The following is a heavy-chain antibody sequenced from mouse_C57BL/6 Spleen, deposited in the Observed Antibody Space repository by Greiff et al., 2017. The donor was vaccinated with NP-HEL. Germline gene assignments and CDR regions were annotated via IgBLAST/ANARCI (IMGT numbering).Heavy chain of an antibody. CDR1: GYAFSSSW. CDR2: IYPGDGDT. V-gene: IGHV1-82*01. CDR3: ARSTAQATSGFAY. J-gene: IGHJ3*01. Sequence: VQLQQSGPELVKPGASVKISCKASGYAFSSSWMNWVKQRPGKGLEWIGRIYPGDGDTNYNGKFKGKATLTADKSSSTAYMQLSSLTSEDSAVYFCARSTAQATSGFAYWGQGTLVTVSA. D-gene: IGHD3-2*02.